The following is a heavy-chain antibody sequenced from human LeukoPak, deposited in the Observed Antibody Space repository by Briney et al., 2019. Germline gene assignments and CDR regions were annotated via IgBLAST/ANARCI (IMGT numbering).Heavy chain of an antibody. CDR1: GGSFSGYY. CDR2: INHSGST. CDR3: ARDNYDFWSGSPFDY. V-gene: IGHV4-34*01. D-gene: IGHD3-3*01. J-gene: IGHJ4*02. Sequence: SETLSLTCAVYGGSFSGYYWSWIRQPPGKGLEWIGEINHSGSTNYNPSLKSRVTISVDTSKNQFSLKLSSVTAADTAVYYCARDNYDFWSGSPFDYWGQGTLVTVSS.